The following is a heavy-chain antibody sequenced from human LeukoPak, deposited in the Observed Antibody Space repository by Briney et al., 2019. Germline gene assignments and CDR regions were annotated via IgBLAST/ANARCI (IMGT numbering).Heavy chain of an antibody. D-gene: IGHD4-11*01. CDR2: IYYSGST. J-gene: IGHJ4*02. CDR3: ARATTTYYFDS. Sequence: SETLSLTCIVSGGSISSYYWSWIRQPAGKGLEWIAYIYYSGSTNYNPSLKSRVSISIDTSKNQFSLKLSSVTAADTAVYYCARATTTYYFDSWGQGILVTVSS. V-gene: IGHV4-59*01. CDR1: GGSISSYY.